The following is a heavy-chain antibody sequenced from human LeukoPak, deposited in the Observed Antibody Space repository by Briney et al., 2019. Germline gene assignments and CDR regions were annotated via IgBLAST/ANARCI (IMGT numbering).Heavy chain of an antibody. Sequence: GGSLRLSCAASGFTFSTYSMNWVRQAPGKGLEWVSSIGRSSSYMYYADSVKGRFTISRDNAKNSLYLQMNSLRAEDTAVYYWARDQAAAGSDAFDIWGQGTMVSVSS. V-gene: IGHV3-21*01. CDR2: IGRSSSYM. CDR3: ARDQAAAGSDAFDI. J-gene: IGHJ3*02. D-gene: IGHD6-13*01. CDR1: GFTFSTYS.